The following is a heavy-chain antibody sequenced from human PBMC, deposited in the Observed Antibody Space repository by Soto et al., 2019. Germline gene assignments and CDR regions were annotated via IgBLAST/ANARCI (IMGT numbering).Heavy chain of an antibody. CDR1: GFTFSSYA. CDR2: ISTSGDST. Sequence: EVQLLESGGGLVQPGGSLRLSCAASGFTFSSYAMSWVRQAPGKGLEWVSIISTSGDSTFYADSVKGRFTISRDNSKNTLYLQVNSLTAEDTAVYYCAKHFLNGEVDYWGQGTLVTVSS. CDR3: AKHFLNGEVDY. V-gene: IGHV3-23*01. D-gene: IGHD3-10*01. J-gene: IGHJ4*02.